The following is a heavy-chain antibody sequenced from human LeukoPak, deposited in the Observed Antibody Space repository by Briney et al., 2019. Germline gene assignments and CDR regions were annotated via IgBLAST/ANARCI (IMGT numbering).Heavy chain of an antibody. D-gene: IGHD7-27*01. V-gene: IGHV3-30*02. CDR3: AKDSNWAFDY. Sequence: GGSLRLSCGASGFTFSLYGMHWVRQAPGKGLEWVAYIRKDGSDKYYADSVKGRFTISRDSSKNMVYLQMNSLRAEDTAVYYCAKDSNWAFDYWGQGTLVSVSS. CDR1: GFTFSLYG. J-gene: IGHJ4*02. CDR2: IRKDGSDK.